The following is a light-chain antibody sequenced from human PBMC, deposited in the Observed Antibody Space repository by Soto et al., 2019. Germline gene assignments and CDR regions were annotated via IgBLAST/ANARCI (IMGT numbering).Light chain of an antibody. CDR1: QSVGNN. CDR2: DAS. V-gene: IGKV3-11*01. J-gene: IGKJ4*01. Sequence: EIVLTQSPATLSLSPGERATLSCRASQSVGNNLVWYQQKPGQAPRVLIYDASNRATGIPARFSGSGSGTDFTLTISSLEPEDFAVYYCQQRHLWLTLGGGTKVEIK. CDR3: QQRHLWLT.